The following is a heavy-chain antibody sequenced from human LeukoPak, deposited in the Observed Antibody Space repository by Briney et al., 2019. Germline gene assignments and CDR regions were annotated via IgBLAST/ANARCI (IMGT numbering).Heavy chain of an antibody. D-gene: IGHD6-19*01. CDR2: IYYSGST. CDR1: GGSISSRSYY. CDR3: ARHRYSVGEIVAVAGYYYYGMDV. J-gene: IGHJ6*02. Sequence: SETLSLTSTVSGGSISSRSYYWGWIRQPPGKGLEWIGSIYYSGSTYYNPSLKSRVTISVDTSKNQFSLKLSSVTAADTAVYYCARHRYSVGEIVAVAGYYYYGMDVWGQGTTVTVSS. V-gene: IGHV4-39*01.